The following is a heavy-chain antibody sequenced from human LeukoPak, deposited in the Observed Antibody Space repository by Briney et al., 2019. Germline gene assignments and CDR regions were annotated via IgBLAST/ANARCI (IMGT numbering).Heavy chain of an antibody. J-gene: IGHJ4*02. CDR3: AVAGGV. D-gene: IGHD6-19*01. V-gene: IGHV3-30*04. CDR2: ISYDGSNK. Sequence: PGRSLRLSCAASGFTFSSYAMHRVRQAPGKGLEWVAVISYDGSNKYYADSVKGRFTISRDNSKNTLYLQMNSLRAEDTAVYYCAVAGGVWGQGTLVTVSS. CDR1: GFTFSSYA.